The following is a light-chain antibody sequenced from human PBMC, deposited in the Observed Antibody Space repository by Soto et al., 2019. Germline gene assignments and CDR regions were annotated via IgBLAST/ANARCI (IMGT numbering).Light chain of an antibody. CDR2: DAS. CDR1: QSVPRNY. CDR3: QQYDGTPRT. Sequence: EVVLTQSPATLSLSPGERATLSCGASQSVPRNYLAWYQQKSGLAPRLLMYDASIRATGVPDRFSGSGSGTDFILIISRREPEDFVVYYCQQYDGTPRTFGPGTKVEIK. V-gene: IGKV3D-20*01. J-gene: IGKJ1*01.